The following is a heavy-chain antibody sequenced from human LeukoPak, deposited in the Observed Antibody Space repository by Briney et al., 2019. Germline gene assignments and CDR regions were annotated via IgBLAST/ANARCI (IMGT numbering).Heavy chain of an antibody. CDR3: VGGQQCDY. CDR1: GFSFATYW. V-gene: IGHV5-51*07. CDR2: MYVDDSDT. D-gene: IGHD5-18*01. Sequence: GESLKISWKGSGFSFATYWIAWVHQTPGKGLEWMGIMYVDDSDTRYNPSFQGQVTMSADKSISTAYLQWSRLKASDTAMYLCVGGQQCDYWGQGTLVTVSS. J-gene: IGHJ4*02.